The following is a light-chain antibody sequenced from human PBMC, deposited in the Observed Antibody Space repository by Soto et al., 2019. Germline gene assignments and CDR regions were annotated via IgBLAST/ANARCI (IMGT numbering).Light chain of an antibody. J-gene: IGLJ1*01. V-gene: IGLV1-40*01. CDR2: GNS. CDR1: SSNIGAGYD. CDR3: QSYDSIAAHV. Sequence: QSVLTQPPSVSGAPGQRVTISCTGSSSNIGAGYDVHWYQQLPGTAPKLLIYGNSNRPSGVPDRFSGSKPGTSASLAITGLQAEDEADYYCQSYDSIAAHVFGTGTKLTVL.